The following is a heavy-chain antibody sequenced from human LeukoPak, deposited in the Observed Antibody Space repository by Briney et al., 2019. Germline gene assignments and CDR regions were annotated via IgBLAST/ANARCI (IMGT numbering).Heavy chain of an antibody. J-gene: IGHJ4*02. CDR2: ISGSGDST. V-gene: IGHV3-23*01. CDR1: GFTFSSYA. CDR3: AVRSYGWYFFDH. Sequence: GGSLRLSCAASGFTFSSYAMSWVRQAPGKGLEWVSAISGSGDSTYYADSVKGRFTIYRDNSENTLNLQMNSLRAEDTAVYYCAVRSYGWYFFDHWGQGTLVTVSS. D-gene: IGHD5-18*01.